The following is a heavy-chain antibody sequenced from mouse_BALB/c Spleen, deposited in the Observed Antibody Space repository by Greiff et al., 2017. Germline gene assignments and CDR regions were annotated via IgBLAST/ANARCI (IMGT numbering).Heavy chain of an antibody. V-gene: IGHV3-8*02. J-gene: IGHJ1*01. D-gene: IGHD2-1*01. CDR2: ISYSGST. CDR3: ARRGGGNYVRYFDV. CDR1: GDSITSGY. Sequence: VQLKESGPSLVKPSQTLSLTCSVTGDSITSGYWNWIRKFPGNKLEYMGYISYSGSTYYNPSLKSRISITRDTSKNQYYLQLNSVTTEDTATYYCARRGGGNYVRYFDVWGAGTTVTVSS.